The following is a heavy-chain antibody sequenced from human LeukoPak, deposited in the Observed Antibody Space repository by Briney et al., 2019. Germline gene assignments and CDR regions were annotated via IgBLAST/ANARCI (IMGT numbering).Heavy chain of an antibody. CDR3: ARSIAAAGRRVDY. J-gene: IGHJ4*02. V-gene: IGHV1-2*02. CDR1: GYTFTGYY. Sequence: ASVKVSCEASGYTFTGYYMRRVRQAPGQGLEWVGWINPNSGGTNYAQKFQGRVTMTRDTSISTAYMDLDTIRRTDTATYYCARSIAAAGRRVDYWGQGTLVTVSS. CDR2: INPNSGGT. D-gene: IGHD6-13*01.